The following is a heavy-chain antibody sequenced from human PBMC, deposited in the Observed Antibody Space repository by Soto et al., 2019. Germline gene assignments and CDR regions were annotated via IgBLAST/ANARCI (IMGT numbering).Heavy chain of an antibody. Sequence: PGGSLRLSCAASGFTFSNYNINWVRQAPGKGLEWVSSISSGSTYIYYADSVKGRFTISRDNAKNSVYLQMSSLRAEDTAVYYCVRVDQEYSSGWYFDYWGHGTLVTVSS. CDR1: GFTFSNYN. CDR3: VRVDQEYSSGWYFDY. J-gene: IGHJ4*01. V-gene: IGHV3-21*01. D-gene: IGHD6-19*01. CDR2: ISSGSTYI.